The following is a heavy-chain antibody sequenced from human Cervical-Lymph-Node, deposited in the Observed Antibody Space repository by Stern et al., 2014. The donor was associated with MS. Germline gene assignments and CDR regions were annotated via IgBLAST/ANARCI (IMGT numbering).Heavy chain of an antibody. CDR2: ISVYNGNI. CDR3: TRDRGIMGTTTGDY. J-gene: IGHJ4*02. D-gene: IGHD1-26*01. Sequence: VQLLQPGAEVKKPGASVKVSCKVSGFNFSNYGLSWVRQAPGQGLEWMGWISVYNGNIDFAQKFQGRLTMTTDTSTSTVYMELRSLRSDDTAVYYCTRDRGIMGTTTGDYWGQGTLVSVSS. V-gene: IGHV1-18*01. CDR1: GFNFSNYG.